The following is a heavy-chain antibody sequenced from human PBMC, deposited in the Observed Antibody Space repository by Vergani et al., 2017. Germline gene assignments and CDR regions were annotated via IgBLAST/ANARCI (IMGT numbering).Heavy chain of an antibody. CDR3: ARGRGVTAIRSYFDY. CDR1: GFTFSSYG. J-gene: IGHJ4*02. D-gene: IGHD2-21*02. Sequence: QVQLVESGGGVVQPGRSLRLSCAASGFTFSSYGMHWVRQAPGKGLEWVAVIWYDGSNKYYADSVKGRFTISRDNSKNTLYLQMNSLRAEDTAVYYCARGRGVTAIRSYFDYWGQGTLVTVSS. V-gene: IGHV3-33*01. CDR2: IWYDGSNK.